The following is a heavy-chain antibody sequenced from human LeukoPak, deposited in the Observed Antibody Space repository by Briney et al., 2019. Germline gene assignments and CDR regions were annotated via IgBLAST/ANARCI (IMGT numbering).Heavy chain of an antibody. Sequence: GGSLRLSCAASGFTFSNAWMSWVRQAPGKGLEWVGRIKSKIDDGTTDYAAPVKGRFTISRDDSKNTLYLQMNSLETEDTAVYYCTTEVTTVTRGKIWGQGTMVTVSP. CDR1: GFTFSNAW. V-gene: IGHV3-15*01. CDR2: IKSKIDDGTT. D-gene: IGHD4-17*01. CDR3: TTEVTTVTRGKI. J-gene: IGHJ3*02.